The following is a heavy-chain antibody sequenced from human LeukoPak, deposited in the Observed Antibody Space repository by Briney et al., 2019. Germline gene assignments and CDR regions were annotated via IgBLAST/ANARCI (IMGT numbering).Heavy chain of an antibody. D-gene: IGHD5-18*01. Sequence: GASVKVSCKASGYTLTVYYIHWVRQAPGQGLEWMGRINPNSGDTNFAQKFQSRVTMTRDTSISTAYMDLSGLRPDDTAVYYCAREGSGYTYGRGSYFDYWGHGILVTVSS. V-gene: IGHV1-2*06. CDR1: GYTLTVYY. J-gene: IGHJ4*01. CDR2: INPNSGDT. CDR3: AREGSGYTYGRGSYFDY.